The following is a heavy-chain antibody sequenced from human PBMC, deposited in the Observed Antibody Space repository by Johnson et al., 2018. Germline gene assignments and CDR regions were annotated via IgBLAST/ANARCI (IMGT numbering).Heavy chain of an antibody. D-gene: IGHD2-21*02. CDR1: GGSITRDY. CDR3: ARDGDAYCGGDCFYDAFHI. V-gene: IGHV4-59*01. Sequence: QVQLQESGPGLVKPSETLSLTCTVSGGSITRDYWSWIRQPPGKGLEWIGYMSYRGNTNYNPSLKRRAILSLDTSTNQFSLKLNSVTAADTGVYYCARDGDAYCGGDCFYDAFHIWGQGTMVTVSS. CDR2: MSYRGNT. J-gene: IGHJ3*02.